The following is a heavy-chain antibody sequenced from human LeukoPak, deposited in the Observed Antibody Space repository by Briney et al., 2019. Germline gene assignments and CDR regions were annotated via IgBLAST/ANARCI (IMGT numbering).Heavy chain of an antibody. J-gene: IGHJ4*02. D-gene: IGHD2-21*02. CDR3: ASMLDVVVTAIPGRRFDY. CDR1: GGSISSSSYY. V-gene: IGHV4-39*07. CDR2: IYYSGST. Sequence: SETLSLTCTVSGGSISSSSYYWGWIRQPPGKGLEWIGSIYYSGSTCYNPSLKSRVTISVDTSKNQFSLKLSSVTAADTAVYYCASMLDVVVTAIPGRRFDYWGQGTLVAVSS.